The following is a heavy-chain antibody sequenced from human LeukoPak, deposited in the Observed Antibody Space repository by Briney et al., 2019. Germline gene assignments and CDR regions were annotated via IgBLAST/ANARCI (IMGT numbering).Heavy chain of an antibody. CDR3: ARRPEQWLVPIDY. CDR2: ISYDGSKK. Sequence: GRSLRLSCAASGFTFSTYAMHWVRQAPGKGLEWLAVISYDGSKKYYADSVQGRFVISRDNSKSTVYLQMNSLRSEDTAVYYCARRPEQWLVPIDYWGQGTLVTVSS. J-gene: IGHJ4*02. CDR1: GFTFSTYA. V-gene: IGHV3-30*09. D-gene: IGHD6-19*01.